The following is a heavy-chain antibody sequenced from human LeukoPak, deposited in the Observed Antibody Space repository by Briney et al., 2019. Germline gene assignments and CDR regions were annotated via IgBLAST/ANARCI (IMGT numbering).Heavy chain of an antibody. D-gene: IGHD3-10*01. J-gene: IGHJ4*02. CDR1: GFTFSSYS. V-gene: IGHV3-21*01. Sequence: GGSLRLSCAASGFTFSSYSMNWVRQAPGKGLEWVSSISSSSSYIYYTDSVKGRFTISRDNAKNSLYLQMNSLRAEDTAVYYCARDFLLTTIIRGIIGYWGQGTLVTVSS. CDR3: ARDFLLTTIIRGIIGY. CDR2: ISSSSSYI.